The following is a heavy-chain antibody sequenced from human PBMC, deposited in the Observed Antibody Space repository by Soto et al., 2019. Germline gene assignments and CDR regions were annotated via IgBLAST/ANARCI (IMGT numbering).Heavy chain of an antibody. CDR2: INHSGST. CDR1: GGSFSGYY. CDR3: ARDVDIVVVPAADTPYGMDV. Sequence: QVQLQQWGAGLLKPSETLSLTCAVYGGSFSGYYWSWIRQPPGKGLEWIGEINHSGSTNYNPSLKSRLTISVDTSKNQFSLKLSSVTAADTAVYYCARDVDIVVVPAADTPYGMDVWGQGTTVTVSS. D-gene: IGHD2-2*01. J-gene: IGHJ6*02. V-gene: IGHV4-34*01.